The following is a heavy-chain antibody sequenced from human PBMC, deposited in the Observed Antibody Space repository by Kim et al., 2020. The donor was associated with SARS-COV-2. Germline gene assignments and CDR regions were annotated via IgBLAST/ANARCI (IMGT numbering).Heavy chain of an antibody. Sequence: SETLSLTCTVSGGSISSSSYYWGWIRQPPGKGLEWIGSMYYSGSTYYNPSLKSRVTISVDTSKNQFSLMQSSVTAADTAVYYCARHYIGAMVRGFDPWGQGTLVTVSS. CDR3: ARHYIGAMVRGFDP. V-gene: IGHV4-39*01. CDR1: GGSISSSSYY. D-gene: IGHD3-10*01. J-gene: IGHJ5*02. CDR2: MYYSGST.